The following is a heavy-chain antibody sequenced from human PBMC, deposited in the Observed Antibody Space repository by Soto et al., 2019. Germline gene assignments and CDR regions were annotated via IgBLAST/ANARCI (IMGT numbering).Heavy chain of an antibody. V-gene: IGHV1-69*01. CDR2: IIPICGTA. Sequence: QVQLVQSGAEVKKPGSSVKVSCTASGGTFSSYAISWVRQAPGQGLEWMGGIIPICGTANYAQKFQGRVTITADESTSTAYMELSSLRSEDTAVYYCASWDYGDYNSAYDGMDVWGQGTTVTVSS. CDR1: GGTFSSYA. J-gene: IGHJ6*02. D-gene: IGHD4-17*01. CDR3: ASWDYGDYNSAYDGMDV.